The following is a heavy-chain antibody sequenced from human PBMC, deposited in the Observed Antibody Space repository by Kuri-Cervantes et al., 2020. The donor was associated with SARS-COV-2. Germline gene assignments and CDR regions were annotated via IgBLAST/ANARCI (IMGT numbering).Heavy chain of an antibody. V-gene: IGHV4-28*01. CDR1: GYSITSRNW. Sequence: LRLSCAVSGYSITSRNWWSWIRQPPGKELEWIGYVYYSGSTNYNPSFKSRVTMSVDTSKNQFSLKLNSVTAVDSAVYYCARSLSTLRATNAFDIWSQGTMVTVSS. J-gene: IGHJ3*02. CDR3: ARSLSTLRATNAFDI. D-gene: IGHD1-26*01. CDR2: VYYSGST.